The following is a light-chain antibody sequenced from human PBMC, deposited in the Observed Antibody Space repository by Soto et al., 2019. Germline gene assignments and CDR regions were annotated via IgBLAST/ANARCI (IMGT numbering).Light chain of an antibody. Sequence: QSALTQPPSVSGAPGQRVTISCTGSRSNIGAGYDVHWYQQLPGTAPKLLIYGNSNRPSGVPDQFSGSKSGTSASLAITGLQAEDEADYYCQSYDSSLSGYVVFGGGTKLTVL. CDR1: RSNIGAGYD. CDR2: GNS. V-gene: IGLV1-40*01. J-gene: IGLJ2*01. CDR3: QSYDSSLSGYVV.